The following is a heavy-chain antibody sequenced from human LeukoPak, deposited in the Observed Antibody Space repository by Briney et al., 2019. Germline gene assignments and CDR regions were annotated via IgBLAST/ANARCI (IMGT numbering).Heavy chain of an antibody. CDR2: IWYDGSNK. J-gene: IGHJ4*02. CDR1: GFSFSNYG. Sequence: GGSLRLSCAASGFSFSNYGIHWVRQAPGKGLEWVAVIWYDGSNKYYADSVKGRFTISRDNSKNTLYVQMSSLRDEDTAVYYCARSNNGGWGYCDYWGQGSLVTVSS. D-gene: IGHD3-16*01. CDR3: ARSNNGGWGYCDY. V-gene: IGHV3-33*01.